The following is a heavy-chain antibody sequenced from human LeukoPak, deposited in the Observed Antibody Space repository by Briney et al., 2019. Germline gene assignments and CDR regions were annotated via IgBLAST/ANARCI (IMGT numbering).Heavy chain of an antibody. J-gene: IGHJ4*02. D-gene: IGHD1-26*01. Sequence: SETLSLTCTVPGCSISSRSYYWGWIRQPPGKGLEWIGSIYYSGSTYYNPSLKSRVTISVDTSKNQFSLKLSSVTAADTAVYYCAGILGSRLGYWGQGTLVTVSS. CDR2: IYYSGST. CDR1: GCSISSRSYY. CDR3: AGILGSRLGY. V-gene: IGHV4-39*07.